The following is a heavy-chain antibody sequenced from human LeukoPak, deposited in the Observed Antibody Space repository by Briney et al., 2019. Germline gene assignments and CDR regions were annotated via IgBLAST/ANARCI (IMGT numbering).Heavy chain of an antibody. CDR1: GFTISANY. CDR2: IFSTGNT. Sequence: GGSLILSCAASGFTISANYMNWVRQAPGKGLEWVSIIFSTGNTYYADSVQGRFTISRDNSKNTLYLQMDSLRAEDTAVYYCASVFWNGHWGQGTLVTVSS. CDR3: ASVFWNGH. V-gene: IGHV3-66*01. D-gene: IGHD3-3*01. J-gene: IGHJ4*02.